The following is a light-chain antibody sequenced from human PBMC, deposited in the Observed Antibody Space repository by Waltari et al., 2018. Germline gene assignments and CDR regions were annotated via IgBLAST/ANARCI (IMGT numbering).Light chain of an antibody. CDR1: DIGFKS. CDR2: DDD. CDR3: QLWDTGSDHMV. Sequence: SYILTQAPSVSVAPGQTARNPFGGHDIGFKSVPGYQQKPGQAPVLGVHDDDDRPARHPERFSGSNSANTATLTISRVEAGDEADYYCQLWDTGSDHMVFGGGTKLTVL. V-gene: IGLV3-21*02. J-gene: IGLJ3*02.